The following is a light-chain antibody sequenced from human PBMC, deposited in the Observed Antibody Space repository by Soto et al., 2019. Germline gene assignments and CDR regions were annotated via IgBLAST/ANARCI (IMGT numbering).Light chain of an antibody. V-gene: IGLV2-14*01. Sequence: QSVLTQPASVSGSPGQSITISCTGTSSDVGGFNCVSWYQQHPGKVPKLMIYDVSNRPSGVSNRFSGTKSGNTASLTISGLQAEDEVDYYCSSYTTSRTYVFGTGTKLTVL. CDR2: DVS. CDR1: SSDVGGFNC. J-gene: IGLJ1*01. CDR3: SSYTTSRTYV.